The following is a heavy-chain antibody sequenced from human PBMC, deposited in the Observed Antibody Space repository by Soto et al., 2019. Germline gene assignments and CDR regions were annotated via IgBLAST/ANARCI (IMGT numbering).Heavy chain of an antibody. CDR3: ASARHIGP. D-gene: IGHD2-21*01. CDR1: GFTFSNYW. CDR2: IKQDGSER. V-gene: IGHV3-7*01. Sequence: PGGSLRLSCAASGFTFSNYWRSWVRQAPGKGLECVANIKQDGSERNYVDSVKGRFTISRDNAENSLYLQMNSLRAEDTAVYYCASARHIGPWGQGTLVTVYS. J-gene: IGHJ5*02.